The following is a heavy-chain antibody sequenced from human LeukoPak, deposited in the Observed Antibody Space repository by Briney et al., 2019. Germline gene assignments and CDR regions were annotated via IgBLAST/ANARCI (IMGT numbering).Heavy chain of an antibody. CDR2: ISYDGSNK. D-gene: IGHD3-10*01. CDR3: ARGSITMVRGVTDDAFDI. Sequence: PGRSLRLSCAASGFTFSSYAMHWVRQAPGKGLEWVAVISYDGSNKYYADSVKGRFTISRDNSKNTLYLQMNSLRAEDTAVYYCARGSITMVRGVTDDAFDIWGQGTMVTVSS. CDR1: GFTFSSYA. V-gene: IGHV3-30-3*01. J-gene: IGHJ3*02.